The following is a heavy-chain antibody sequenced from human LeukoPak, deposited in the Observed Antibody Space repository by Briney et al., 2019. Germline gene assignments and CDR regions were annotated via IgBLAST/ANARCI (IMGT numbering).Heavy chain of an antibody. J-gene: IGHJ4*02. V-gene: IGHV3-33*08. CDR2: IWYDGSNK. CDR1: GFTFSSYA. CDR3: ARAQLEQLWLLFDY. Sequence: GGSLRLSCAASGFTFSSYAMHWVRQAPGKGLEWVAVIWYDGSNKYYADSVKGRFTIPRDNSKNTLFLQMNSLRAEDTAVYYCARAQLEQLWLLFDYWGQGTLVTVSS. D-gene: IGHD5-18*01.